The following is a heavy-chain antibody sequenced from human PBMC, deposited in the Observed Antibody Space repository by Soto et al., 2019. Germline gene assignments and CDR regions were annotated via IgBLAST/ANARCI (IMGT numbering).Heavy chain of an antibody. V-gene: IGHV1-2*02. Sequence: QVQLVQSGAEVKKPGASVKISCKAYGYTFTGYYMHWVRQAPGQGLEWMGWINPNSGGTNYAQKFQGRVTMTRDTSISTAYMELSRLRSDDTAVYYCARVRVPAYYDFWSGYNNWFDPWGQGTLVTVSS. CDR1: GYTFTGYY. J-gene: IGHJ5*02. CDR2: INPNSGGT. CDR3: ARVRVPAYYDFWSGYNNWFDP. D-gene: IGHD3-3*01.